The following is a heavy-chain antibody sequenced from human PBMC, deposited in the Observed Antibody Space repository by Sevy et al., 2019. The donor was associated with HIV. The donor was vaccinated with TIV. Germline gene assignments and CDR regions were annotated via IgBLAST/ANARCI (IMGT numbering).Heavy chain of an antibody. V-gene: IGHV5-10-1*01. CDR1: GYSFTGYW. Sequence: GESLKISCKGSGYSFTGYWISWVRQLPGKGLESMGKIDPSDSYNDYSPSFRGHVTISVDKSISTAYLEWSSLKTSDTAIYFCARQPAAATGNFYYYYYMDVWGEGTTVTVSS. D-gene: IGHD6-13*01. CDR3: ARQPAAATGNFYYYYYMDV. J-gene: IGHJ6*03. CDR2: IDPSDSYN.